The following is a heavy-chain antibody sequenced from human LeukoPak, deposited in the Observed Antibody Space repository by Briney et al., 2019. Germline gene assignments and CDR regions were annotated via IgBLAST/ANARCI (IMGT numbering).Heavy chain of an antibody. CDR1: GGSISSGSYY. V-gene: IGHV4-61*02. CDR2: IYTSGST. Sequence: SETLSLTRTVSGGSISSGSYYWSWIRQPAGKGLEWIGRIYTSGSTYYNPSLKSRVTISIDTSKNHFSLRLSSTTAADTAVRYCASGRSTSRPFDYWGQGTLVTVSS. CDR3: ASGRSTSRPFDY. D-gene: IGHD2-2*01. J-gene: IGHJ4*02.